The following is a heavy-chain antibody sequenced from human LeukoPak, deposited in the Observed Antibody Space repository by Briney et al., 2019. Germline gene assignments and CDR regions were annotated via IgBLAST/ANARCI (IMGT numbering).Heavy chain of an antibody. CDR3: ARDRGGTGDFDY. Sequence: ASVKVSCKASGYTFTSYAMHWVRQAPGQRLEWMGWINAGNGNTKYSQKFQGRVTIARDTSASTAYMELSSLRYEDTAVYYCARDRGGTGDFDYWGQGTLVTVSS. V-gene: IGHV1-3*01. J-gene: IGHJ4*02. D-gene: IGHD1-1*01. CDR2: INAGNGNT. CDR1: GYTFTSYA.